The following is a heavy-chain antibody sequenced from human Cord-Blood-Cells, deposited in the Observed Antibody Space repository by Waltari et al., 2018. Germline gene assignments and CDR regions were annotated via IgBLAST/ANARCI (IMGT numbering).Heavy chain of an antibody. D-gene: IGHD3-3*01. J-gene: IGHJ4*02. Sequence: EVQLVESGGGLVQPGGSLRLSCAASGFTFSSSWMSWVRQAPGKGMEWVANIKQDGSEKNYVNSVKGRFTISRDNAKNSLYLQIDSLRAEDTAVYYCVVTDYYDFDYWGQGTLVTVSS. CDR1: GFTFSSSW. V-gene: IGHV3-7*01. CDR2: IKQDGSEK. CDR3: VVTDYYDFDY.